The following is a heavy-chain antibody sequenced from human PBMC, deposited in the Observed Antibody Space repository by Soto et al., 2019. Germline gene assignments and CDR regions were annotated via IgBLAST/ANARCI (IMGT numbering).Heavy chain of an antibody. CDR1: GFTFSSYV. J-gene: IGHJ4*02. Sequence: QVQLVESGGGVVQPGRSLRLSCAASGFTFSSYVMHWVRQAPGKGLEWVAVISYDGSNKYYADSVKGRFTISRDNSKNTQYLQMNSLRAEDTAVYSCAKDASQLVYWGQGTLVTVSS. CDR2: ISYDGSNK. CDR3: AKDASQLVY. V-gene: IGHV3-30*18.